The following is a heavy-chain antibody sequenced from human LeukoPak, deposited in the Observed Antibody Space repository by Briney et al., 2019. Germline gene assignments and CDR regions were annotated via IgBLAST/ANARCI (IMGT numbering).Heavy chain of an antibody. D-gene: IGHD4-17*01. CDR3: ARESPNLYGDPTYYYYYYYMDV. CDR1: GYTFTGYY. Sequence: ASVKVSCKASGYTFTGYYMHWVRQAPGQGLEWMGWINPNSGGTNYAQKFQGRVTMTRDTSISTAYMELSRLRSDDTAVYYCARESPNLYGDPTYYYYYYYMDVWGKGTTVTISS. V-gene: IGHV1-2*02. J-gene: IGHJ6*03. CDR2: INPNSGGT.